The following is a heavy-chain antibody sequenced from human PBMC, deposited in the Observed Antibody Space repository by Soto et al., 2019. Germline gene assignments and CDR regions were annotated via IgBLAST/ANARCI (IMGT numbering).Heavy chain of an antibody. D-gene: IGHD3-22*01. V-gene: IGHV3-23*01. CDR1: GFALSTFA. Sequence: LRLSCAASGFALSTFAMTWVRQAPGKGLEWVAAISVSGNNAYYADSVKGRFTISRDNSQNSVFLQMSSLRADDTAVYYCARDQLRPGILYSLGVLLPEYGLWGQGTLVTVSS. CDR3: ARDQLRPGILYSLGVLLPEYGL. CDR2: ISVSGNNA. J-gene: IGHJ4*02.